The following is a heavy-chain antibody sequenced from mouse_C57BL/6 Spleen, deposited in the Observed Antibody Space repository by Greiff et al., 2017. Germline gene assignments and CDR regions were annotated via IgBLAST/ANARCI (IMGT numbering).Heavy chain of an antibody. CDR2: ISSGGSYT. J-gene: IGHJ4*01. Sequence: EVQGVESGGDLVKPGGSLKLSCAASGFTFSSYGMSWVRQTPDKRLEWVATISSGGSYTYYPDSVKGRFTISRDNAKNTLYLQMGSLKSEDTAMYYCASQLGRSFAMDYWGQGTSVTVSS. CDR3: ASQLGRSFAMDY. D-gene: IGHD4-1*01. V-gene: IGHV5-6*01. CDR1: GFTFSSYG.